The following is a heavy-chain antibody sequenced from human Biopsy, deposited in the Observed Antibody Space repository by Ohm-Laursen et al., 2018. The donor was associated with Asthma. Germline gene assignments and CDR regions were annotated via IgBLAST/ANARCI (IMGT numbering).Heavy chain of an antibody. Sequence: SLRLSCAASGSSFSDYYMTWMRQAPGKGLEWVSSISRSGTTTYPAEFVMDRFTISRDNAQNSLFLQMDSLRPEDTAIYFCARVFESSQWGPFYFFGLDVWGQGTTVAVS. J-gene: IGHJ6*02. D-gene: IGHD1-26*01. CDR1: GSSFSDYY. CDR3: ARVFESSQWGPFYFFGLDV. V-gene: IGHV3-11*01. CDR2: ISRSGTTT.